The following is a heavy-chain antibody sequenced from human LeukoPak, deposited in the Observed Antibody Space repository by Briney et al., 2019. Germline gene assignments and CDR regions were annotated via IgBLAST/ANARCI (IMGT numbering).Heavy chain of an antibody. Sequence: GESLKIFCKGSGDSFTSYWIGWVRQMPGKGLEWMGIIYPGDSDTRYSPSFQGQVTISADKSISTAYLQWSSLKASDTAMYYCASSLLAWNYGGWSAFDIWGQGTMVTVSS. CDR2: IYPGDSDT. CDR3: ASSLLAWNYGGWSAFDI. D-gene: IGHD1-7*01. CDR1: GDSFTSYW. V-gene: IGHV5-51*01. J-gene: IGHJ3*02.